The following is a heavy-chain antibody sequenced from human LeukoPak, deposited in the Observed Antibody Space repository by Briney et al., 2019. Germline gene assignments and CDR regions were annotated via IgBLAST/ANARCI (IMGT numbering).Heavy chain of an antibody. CDR2: ISGSGGST. D-gene: IGHD3-10*01. CDR1: GFTFSSYA. V-gene: IGHV3-23*01. CDR3: AKPRIEGGEYWFDP. J-gene: IGHJ5*02. Sequence: GGTLRLSCAASGFTFSSYAMSWVRQAPGKGLEWVSAISGSGGSTYYADSVKGRFTISRDNSKNTLYLQMNSLRAEDTAVYYCAKPRIEGGEYWFDPWGQGTLVTVSS.